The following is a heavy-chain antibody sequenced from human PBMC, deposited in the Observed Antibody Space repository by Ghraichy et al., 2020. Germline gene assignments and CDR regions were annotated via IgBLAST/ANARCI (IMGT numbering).Heavy chain of an antibody. Sequence: SETLSLTCTVYGVSFSSDYWSWIRQPPGKGLEWMWDINHSGSNNYNPSLKSRVTISVDTSKNQFSLKLSSVTAADTAVYYCARGGTTYFYWGQGAMVTVSS. J-gene: IGHJ4*02. V-gene: IGHV4-34*01. CDR3: ARGGTTYFY. CDR1: GVSFSSDY. CDR2: INHSGSN. D-gene: IGHD4-17*01.